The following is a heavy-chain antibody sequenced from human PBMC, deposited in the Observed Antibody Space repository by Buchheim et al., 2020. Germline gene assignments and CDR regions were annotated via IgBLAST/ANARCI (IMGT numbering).Heavy chain of an antibody. J-gene: IGHJ6*02. CDR2: ISYGGVGT. D-gene: IGHD1-1*01. CDR1: GFTFSNYA. Sequence: EVQLLESGGGLVQPGGSLTLSCAVSGFTFSNYAMNWVRQAPGKGLHWVSSISYGGVGTYYADSVKGRFTISRDNSQTTPYLQMNSLRAEDTAIYYCTKVERQRVSFYYYGMDVWGQGTT. CDR3: TKVERQRVSFYYYGMDV. V-gene: IGHV3-23*01.